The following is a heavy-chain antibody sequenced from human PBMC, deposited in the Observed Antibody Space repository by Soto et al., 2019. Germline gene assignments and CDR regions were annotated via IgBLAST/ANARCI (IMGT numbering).Heavy chain of an antibody. CDR1: VFSLSSPRAG. CDR3: AKSGSSGLYGWFDP. CDR2: IYWNDDT. D-gene: IGHD6-19*01. Sequence: SGPTVGNPTQTLTLHCMFSVFSLSSPRAGVGWIRQPPGKALEWLGFIYWNDDTRYSPSLKSRLTITKDTSKNQVVLTMTNMDPVDTATYYCAKSGSSGLYGWFDPWGQGTLVTVSS. V-gene: IGHV2-5*01. J-gene: IGHJ5*02.